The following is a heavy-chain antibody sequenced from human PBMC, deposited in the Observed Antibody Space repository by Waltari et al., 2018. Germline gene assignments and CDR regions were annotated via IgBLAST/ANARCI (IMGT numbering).Heavy chain of an antibody. CDR1: GGSISSSSYY. CDR2: IYYSGST. J-gene: IGHJ4*02. Sequence: QLQLQESGPGLVKPSETLSLTCTVSGGSISSSSYYWGWIRQPPGKGLEWIGSIYYSGSTHYNPSLKSRVTISVDTSKNQFSLKLSSVTAADTAVYYWAISNSLSSSGGDYFDDWGQGTLVTVSS. D-gene: IGHD6-6*01. CDR3: AISNSLSSSGGDYFDD. V-gene: IGHV4-39*07.